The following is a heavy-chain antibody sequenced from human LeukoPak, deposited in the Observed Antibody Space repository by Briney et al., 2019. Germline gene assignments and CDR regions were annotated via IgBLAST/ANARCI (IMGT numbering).Heavy chain of an antibody. CDR3: AKTYDYYDSSGYSHYFDY. CDR2: ITANGGNT. Sequence: GGSLRLSCAASGFLFSGYSMTWVRQAPGKGLEWVSGITANGGNTYYADSVKGRFTISRGNSKNTLYLQMNSLRAEDTAVYYCAKTYDYYDSSGYSHYFDYWGQGTLVTVSS. V-gene: IGHV3-23*01. J-gene: IGHJ4*02. CDR1: GFLFSGYS. D-gene: IGHD3-22*01.